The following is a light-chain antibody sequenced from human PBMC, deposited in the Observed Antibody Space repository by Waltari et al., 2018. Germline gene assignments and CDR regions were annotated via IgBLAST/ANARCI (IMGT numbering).Light chain of an antibody. J-gene: IGKJ4*01. CDR3: QQRSSWPLT. Sequence: EIVLTQSPATLSLSPGERATLSCRASQRVSSYLAWYQQKPGQAPRLLIYDASNRATGIPVRVSGSGSVTDFTLTISSLEPEDFAVYYCQQRSSWPLTFGGGTKVEIK. V-gene: IGKV3-11*01. CDR1: QRVSSY. CDR2: DAS.